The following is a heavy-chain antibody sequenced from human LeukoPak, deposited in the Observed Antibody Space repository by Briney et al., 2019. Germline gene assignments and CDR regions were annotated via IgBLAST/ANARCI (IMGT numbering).Heavy chain of an antibody. CDR2: INAVNGNT. CDR3: ARGPRAAADDY. V-gene: IGHV1-3*01. D-gene: IGHD6-13*01. CDR1: GYTFINYA. J-gene: IGHJ4*02. Sequence: ASVKVSCKASGYTFINYAINWGRQAPGQRPEWVGWINAVNGNTKYSQKFQGRVTITRDTPASTAYMELTSLTSADTAVYFCARGPRAAADDYWGQGTLVTVSS.